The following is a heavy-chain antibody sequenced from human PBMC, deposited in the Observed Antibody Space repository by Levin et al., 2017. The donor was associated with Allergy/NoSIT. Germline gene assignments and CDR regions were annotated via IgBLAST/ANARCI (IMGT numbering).Heavy chain of an antibody. CDR2: IYYSGST. CDR1: GGSISSGDYY. D-gene: IGHD3-10*01. CDR3: ARENVLLWFGELSRGAFDI. V-gene: IGHV4-30-4*01. Sequence: SQTLSLTCTVSGGSISSGDYYWSWIRQPPGKGLEWIGYIYYSGSTYYNPSLKSRVTISVDTSKNQFSLKLSSVTAADTAVYYCARENVLLWFGELSRGAFDIWGQGTMVTVSS. J-gene: IGHJ3*02.